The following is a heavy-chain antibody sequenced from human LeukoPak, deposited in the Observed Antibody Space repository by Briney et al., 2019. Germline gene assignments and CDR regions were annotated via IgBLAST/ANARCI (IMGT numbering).Heavy chain of an antibody. J-gene: IGHJ5*02. V-gene: IGHV1-18*01. D-gene: IGHD3-22*01. CDR3: ARDINGYYYDSHGYYPTDL. CDR2: ISVYNGNT. Sequence: ASVKVSCAASGYIFTGYGISWVRQAPGQGLEWMGWISVYNGNTNYSQKLQGRLTMTTDTSTTTAYMELRSLRSDDTAVYYCARDINGYYYDSHGYYPTDLWGQGTLVTVSS. CDR1: GYIFTGYG.